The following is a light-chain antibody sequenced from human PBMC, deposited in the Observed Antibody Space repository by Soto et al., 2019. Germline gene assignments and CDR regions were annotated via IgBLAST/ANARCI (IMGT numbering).Light chain of an antibody. CDR2: GAS. CDR3: QQYGNPPQT. J-gene: IGKJ1*01. CDR1: QTVLSSY. Sequence: EIVLTQSPGTLSLSPGAAVTLSCRASQTVLSSYVAWYQQKPGQPPRLLIYGASTRAPGIPDRFSGSGSGTDFTLTISRLEPEDFGVFYCQQYGNPPQTFGQGTRVEV. V-gene: IGKV3-20*01.